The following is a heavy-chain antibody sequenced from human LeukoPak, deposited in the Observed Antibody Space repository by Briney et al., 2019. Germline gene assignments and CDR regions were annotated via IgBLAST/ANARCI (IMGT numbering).Heavy chain of an antibody. CDR3: ARDAGGL. CDR1: GFTFSDYH. J-gene: IGHJ3*01. D-gene: IGHD3-16*01. CDR2: ISSNGSYI. V-gene: IGHV3-11*06. Sequence: GGSLRLSCAVSGFTFSDYHMSWIRQAPGKGLEWISYISSNGSYINYADSVKGRLTIPRDNAKNSLYLQMKSLRAEDTAVYYCARDAGGLWGQGTRVTVSA.